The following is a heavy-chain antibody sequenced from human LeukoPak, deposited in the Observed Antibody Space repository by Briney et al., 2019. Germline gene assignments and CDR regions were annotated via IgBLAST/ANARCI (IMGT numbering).Heavy chain of an antibody. CDR1: GFTFINAW. CDR2: IKSKTDGGTT. J-gene: IGHJ1*01. Sequence: GGSLRLSCAASGFTFINAWMAWVRQAPGKGLEWVVRIKSKTDGGTTDYAAPVKGRFTISRDDSKNTLYLQMNSLKTEDTAVYYCTTGLRSSGYYYYFQHWGQGTLVTVSS. D-gene: IGHD3-22*01. CDR3: TTGLRSSGYYYYFQH. V-gene: IGHV3-15*01.